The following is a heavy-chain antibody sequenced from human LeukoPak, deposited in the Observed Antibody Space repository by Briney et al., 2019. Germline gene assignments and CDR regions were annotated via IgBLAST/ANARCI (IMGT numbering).Heavy chain of an antibody. D-gene: IGHD4-23*01. V-gene: IGHV4-59*01. CDR2: IYYSGST. CDR3: ARATTVVTLDY. Sequence: SETLSLTCTVSGGSISSYYWSWIRQPPGKGLEWIGYIYYSGSTNCNPSLKSRVTISVDTSKNQFSLKLSSVTAADTAVYYCARATTVVTLDYWGQGTLVTVSS. CDR1: GGSISSYY. J-gene: IGHJ4*02.